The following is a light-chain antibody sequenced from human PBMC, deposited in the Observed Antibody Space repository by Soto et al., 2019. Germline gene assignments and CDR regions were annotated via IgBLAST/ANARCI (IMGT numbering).Light chain of an antibody. CDR1: SSDVGGYNY. V-gene: IGLV2-14*03. CDR3: VSYTSNSLYV. Sequence: QSALTQPASVSGSPGQSITISCTGTSSDVGGYNYVSWYQQQPGRAPKLMIHDVSYRPSGVSDRFSGSKSDNTASLTISGLQAEDEAAYYCVSYTSNSLYVFGTGTKVTVL. CDR2: DVS. J-gene: IGLJ1*01.